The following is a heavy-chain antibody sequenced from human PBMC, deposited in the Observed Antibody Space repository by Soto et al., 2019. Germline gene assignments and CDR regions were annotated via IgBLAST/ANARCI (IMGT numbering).Heavy chain of an antibody. CDR1: GYTFNHYG. CDR2: ISAHNGNT. J-gene: IGHJ4*02. V-gene: IGHV1-18*01. CDR3: ARGTLSSFPETEGTYYGLNY. Sequence: QVQLVQSAAEVRKPGASVRVSCVASGYTFNHYGITWVRQAPGQGLEWLGWISAHNGNTNYALKLQNRVTMTTDTSTNTAYMELRRLNSDDTAIYYCARGTLSSFPETEGTYYGLNYWGQGTLVTVSS. D-gene: IGHD3-10*01.